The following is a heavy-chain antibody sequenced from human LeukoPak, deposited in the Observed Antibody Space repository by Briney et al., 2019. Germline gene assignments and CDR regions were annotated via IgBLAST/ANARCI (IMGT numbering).Heavy chain of an antibody. CDR2: MNPNSGNT. J-gene: IGHJ4*02. Sequence: ASVTVSFKASGYTFTSYDINWVRQAAGQGLEWMGWMNPNSGNTGHAQRFQGRVTMTRNTSISTAYMELSSLRSEDTAVYYCARGGYSTPSYYFDYWGQGTLVTVSS. D-gene: IGHD3-22*01. V-gene: IGHV1-8*01. CDR1: GYTFTSYD. CDR3: ARGGYSTPSYYFDY.